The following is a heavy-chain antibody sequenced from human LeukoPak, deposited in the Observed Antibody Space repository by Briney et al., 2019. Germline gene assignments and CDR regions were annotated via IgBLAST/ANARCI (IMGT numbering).Heavy chain of an antibody. D-gene: IGHD6-19*01. J-gene: IGHJ3*02. CDR2: IYSGGST. CDR3: ARVSWQWLVANAFDI. Sequence: PGGSLRLSCAASGFTVSSNYMSWVRQAPGKGLEGVSVIYSGGSTYYADSVKGRFTISRDNSKNTVYLQMNSLRVEDSAVYYCARVSWQWLVANAFDIWGQGTMVTVSS. CDR1: GFTVSSNY. V-gene: IGHV3-66*01.